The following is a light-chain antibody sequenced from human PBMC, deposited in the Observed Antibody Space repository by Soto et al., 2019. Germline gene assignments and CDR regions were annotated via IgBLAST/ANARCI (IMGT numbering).Light chain of an antibody. CDR2: DVT. CDR1: SSDIGVYDY. Sequence: QSALTPPPSASGSPGQSVTISCTGTSSDIGVYDYVSWYQRHPGKAPKLVIYDVTKRPSGVPDRFSGSKSGNTASLNVSGLQAEDEADYFCGSYAGTKNFVVFGGGTKLTVL. J-gene: IGLJ2*01. CDR3: GSYAGTKNFVV. V-gene: IGLV2-8*01.